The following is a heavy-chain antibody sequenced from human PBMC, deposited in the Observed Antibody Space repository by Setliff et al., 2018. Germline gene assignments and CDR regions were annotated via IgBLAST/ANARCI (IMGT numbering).Heavy chain of an antibody. J-gene: IGHJ3*02. CDR3: TTDPSATFGGVIGAAFDM. Sequence: GSLRLSCAASGFTFGDYPVNWFRQAPGKGLEWVGFIRSKAYGLATDYAAPVKGRFTISRDDSTNKLYLQMNSLKTEDTAVYYCTTDPSATFGGVIGAAFDMWGQGTMVTVSS. D-gene: IGHD3-16*01. CDR1: GFTFGDYP. CDR2: IRSKAYGLAT. V-gene: IGHV3-49*03.